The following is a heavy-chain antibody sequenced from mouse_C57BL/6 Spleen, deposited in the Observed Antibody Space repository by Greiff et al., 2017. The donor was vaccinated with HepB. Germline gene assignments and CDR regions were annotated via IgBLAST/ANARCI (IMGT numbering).Heavy chain of an antibody. V-gene: IGHV14-2*01. CDR1: GFNIKDYY. CDR2: IDPEDGET. D-gene: IGHD3-3*01. J-gene: IGHJ2*01. Sequence: EVQLQQSGAELVKPGASVKLSCTASGFNIKDYYMHWVKQRTEQGLEWIGRIDPEDGETKYAPKFQGKATLTADTSSNTAYLQLSSLTSEDTAVYYCATANCTPFDYWGQGTTLTVSS. CDR3: ATANCTPFDY.